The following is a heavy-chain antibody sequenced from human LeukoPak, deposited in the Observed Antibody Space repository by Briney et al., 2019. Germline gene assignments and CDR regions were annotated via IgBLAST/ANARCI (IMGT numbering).Heavy chain of an antibody. CDR1: GFTFSSYS. Sequence: GGSLRLSCAASGFTFSSYSMNWVRQAPGKGREWVSSISSSSSYIYYVDSVKGRFTISRDNAKNSLYLQMNSLRAEDTAVYYCARDRDLNDYWGQGTLVTVSS. CDR2: ISSSSSYI. J-gene: IGHJ4*02. D-gene: IGHD3-10*01. CDR3: ARDRDLNDY. V-gene: IGHV3-21*01.